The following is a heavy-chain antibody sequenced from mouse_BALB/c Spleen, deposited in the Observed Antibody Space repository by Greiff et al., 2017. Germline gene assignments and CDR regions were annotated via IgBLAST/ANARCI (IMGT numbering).Heavy chain of an antibody. D-gene: IGHD4-1*01. CDR1: GFTFGDYY. J-gene: IGHJ2*01. Sequence: EVMLVESGGGLVKPGGSLKLSCAASGFTFGDYYMYWVRQTPEKRLEWVATISDGGSYTYYPDSVKGRFTISRDNAKNNLYLQMSSLKSEDTAMYYCARDKGLGRGYFDYWGQGTTLTVSS. CDR2: ISDGGSYT. V-gene: IGHV5-4*02. CDR3: ARDKGLGRGYFDY.